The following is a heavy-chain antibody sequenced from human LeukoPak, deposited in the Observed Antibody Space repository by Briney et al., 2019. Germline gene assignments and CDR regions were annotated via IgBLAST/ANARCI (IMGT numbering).Heavy chain of an antibody. CDR2: INHSGST. J-gene: IGHJ4*02. Sequence: SETLSLTCAVYGGSFSGYYWSWIRQPPGKGLEWIGEINHSGSTNYNPSLKSRVTISVDTSKNQFSLKLSSVTAADTAVYYCARFRYYDSSGYPDYWGQGTLVTVSS. V-gene: IGHV4-34*01. CDR3: ARFRYYDSSGYPDY. D-gene: IGHD3-22*01. CDR1: GGSFSGYY.